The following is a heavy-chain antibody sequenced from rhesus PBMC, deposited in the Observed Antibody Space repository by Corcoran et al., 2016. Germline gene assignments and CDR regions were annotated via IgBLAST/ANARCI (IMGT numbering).Heavy chain of an antibody. Sequence: QVQLQESGPGLVKPSETLSLTCAVYGGSISDYYYWSWIRQPPGKGLEWIGQIYGGSGSTNYNPSLKSTVTVSKDTSKNQFSLKLSSVTAADTAVYYCARDGTVATTDSLDVWGRGVLVTVSS. CDR2: IYGGSGST. J-gene: IGHJ5-2*02. CDR3: ARDGTVATTDSLDV. V-gene: IGHV4-106*01. CDR1: GGSISDYYY. D-gene: IGHD4-29*01.